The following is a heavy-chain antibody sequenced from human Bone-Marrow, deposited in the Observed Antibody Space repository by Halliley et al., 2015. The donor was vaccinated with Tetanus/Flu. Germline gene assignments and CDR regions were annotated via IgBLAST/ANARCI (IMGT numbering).Heavy chain of an antibody. D-gene: IGHD1-20*01. V-gene: IGHV1-18*01. Sequence: AYNGNTNYAQKFPGRVVLAPDSSTSTAYMELRSLGSDDTAVYYCARDLGLDISVTGMTGFDYWGQGTPVTVSS. CDR2: AYNGNT. J-gene: IGHJ4*02. CDR3: ARDLGLDISVTGMTGFDY.